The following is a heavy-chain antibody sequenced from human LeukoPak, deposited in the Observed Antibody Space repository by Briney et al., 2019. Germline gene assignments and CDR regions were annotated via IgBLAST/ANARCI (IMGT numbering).Heavy chain of an antibody. CDR2: INPNSGGT. J-gene: IGHJ5*02. CDR1: GYTFTGYY. Sequence: ASVKVSCKASGYTFTGYYMHWVRQAPGQGLGWMGWINPNSGGTNYAQKFQGRVTMTRDTSISTAYMELSRLRSDDTAVYYCARDGRYYDFWSGYLRWFDPWGQGTLVTVSS. CDR3: ARDGRYYDFWSGYLRWFDP. D-gene: IGHD3-3*01. V-gene: IGHV1-2*02.